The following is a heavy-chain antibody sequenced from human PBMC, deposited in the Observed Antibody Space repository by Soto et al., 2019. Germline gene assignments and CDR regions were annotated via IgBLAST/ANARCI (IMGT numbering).Heavy chain of an antibody. J-gene: IGHJ3*02. D-gene: IGHD3-3*01. CDR1: GFTFGDYA. Sequence: GGSLRLSCTASGFTFGDYAMSWVRQAPGKGLEWVGFIRSKAYGGTTEYAASVKGRFTISRDDSKSIAYLQMNSLKTEDTAVYYCTTSETIFGVVNDAFDIWGQGTMVTVSS. V-gene: IGHV3-49*04. CDR2: IRSKAYGGTT. CDR3: TTSETIFGVVNDAFDI.